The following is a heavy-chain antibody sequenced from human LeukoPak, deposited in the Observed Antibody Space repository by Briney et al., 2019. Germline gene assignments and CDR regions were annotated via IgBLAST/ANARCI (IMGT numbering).Heavy chain of an antibody. Sequence: SETLSLTCAVYGGSFSGYYWSWIRQPPGKGLEWIGEINHSGSTNYNPSLKSRVTISVDTSKNQFSLKLSSVTAADTAVYYCASIPLMYYDFWSGLDYWGQGTLVTVSS. D-gene: IGHD3-3*01. CDR2: INHSGST. V-gene: IGHV4-34*01. J-gene: IGHJ4*02. CDR3: ASIPLMYYDFWSGLDY. CDR1: GGSFSGYY.